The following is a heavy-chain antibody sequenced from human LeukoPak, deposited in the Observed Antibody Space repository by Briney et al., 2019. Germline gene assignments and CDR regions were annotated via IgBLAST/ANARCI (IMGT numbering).Heavy chain of an antibody. D-gene: IGHD3-9*01. J-gene: IGHJ4*02. V-gene: IGHV3-21*01. Sequence: PGGSLRLSCAASGFTFSSYSMNWVRQAPGKGLEWVSSISSSSSYIYYADSVKGRFTISRDNAKNSLYLQMNSLSAEDTAVYYCARGVYDILTGYLTYFDYWGQGTLVTVSS. CDR1: GFTFSSYS. CDR2: ISSSSSYI. CDR3: ARGVYDILTGYLTYFDY.